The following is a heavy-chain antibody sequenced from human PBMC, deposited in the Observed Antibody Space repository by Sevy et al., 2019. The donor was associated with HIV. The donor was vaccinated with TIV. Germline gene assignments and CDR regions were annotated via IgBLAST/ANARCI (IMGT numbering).Heavy chain of an antibody. D-gene: IGHD6-6*01. J-gene: IGHJ4*02. CDR3: AKDLTERYSTSSGDFDY. CDR2: TRYDGSTK. CDR1: GFAFNVYG. V-gene: IGHV3-30*02. Sequence: GGSLRLSCAASGFAFNVYGMHWVGQAPGKGLQWVAFTRYDGSTKYYADSVKGRFTISRDNSKNTLYLQMNSLRVEDTAMYYCAKDLTERYSTSSGDFDYWGQGSLVTVSS.